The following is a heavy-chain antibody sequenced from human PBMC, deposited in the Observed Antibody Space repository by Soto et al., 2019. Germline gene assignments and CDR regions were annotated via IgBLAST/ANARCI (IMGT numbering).Heavy chain of an antibody. CDR2: ISVYTGNT. CDR3: ARGRAYCGGACYLLTY. J-gene: IGHJ4*02. V-gene: IGHV1-18*01. D-gene: IGHD2-21*01. CDR1: GYTFTAYG. Sequence: ASVKVSCKASGYTFTAYGFNWVRQAPGQGLEWKGWISVYTGNTNYAQNLQGRVTMTTDTSTRTAYMELRGLRSDDTAVYYCARGRAYCGGACYLLTYWGQGTLVTVSS.